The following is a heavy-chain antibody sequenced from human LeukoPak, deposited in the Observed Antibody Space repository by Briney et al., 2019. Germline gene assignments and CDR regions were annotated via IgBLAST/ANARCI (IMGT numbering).Heavy chain of an antibody. CDR2: IYYSGST. J-gene: IGHJ5*02. CDR1: GGSISSYF. D-gene: IGHD3-10*01. V-gene: IGHV4-59*08. CDR3: ARSPGWFDP. Sequence: PSETLSLTCTVSGGSISSYFWSWIRQAPGKGLEWIGYIYYSGSTDYNPSLKSRVTISVDTSKNQLSLKLSSVTAADTAVYYCARSPGWFDPWGQGTLVTVSS.